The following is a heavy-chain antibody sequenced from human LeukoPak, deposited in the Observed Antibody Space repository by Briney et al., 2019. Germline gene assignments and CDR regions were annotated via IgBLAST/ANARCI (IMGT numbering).Heavy chain of an antibody. V-gene: IGHV7-4-1*02. J-gene: IGHJ4*02. CDR1: GYTFTGYY. CDR3: ARDTGFRMLRGILF. Sequence: ASVKVSCKASGYTFTGYYMHWVRQAPGQGLEWMGWINTNTGNPTYAQGFTGRFVFSLDTSVSTAYLQISSLKAEDTAVYYCARDTGFRMLRGILFWGQGTLVTVSS. CDR2: INTNTGNP. D-gene: IGHD3-10*01.